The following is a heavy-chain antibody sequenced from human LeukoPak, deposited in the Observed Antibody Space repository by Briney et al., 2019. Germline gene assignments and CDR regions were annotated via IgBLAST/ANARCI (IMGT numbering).Heavy chain of an antibody. D-gene: IGHD3-10*01. J-gene: IGHJ4*02. CDR3: ARTVLLWFGSFDY. Sequence: GRSLRLSCAASGFTFSSYAMHWVRQAPGKGLEWEAVISYDGSNKYYADSVKGRFTISRDNSKNTLYLQMNSLRAEDTAVYYCARTVLLWFGSFDYWGQGTLVTVSS. CDR1: GFTFSSYA. V-gene: IGHV3-30-3*01. CDR2: ISYDGSNK.